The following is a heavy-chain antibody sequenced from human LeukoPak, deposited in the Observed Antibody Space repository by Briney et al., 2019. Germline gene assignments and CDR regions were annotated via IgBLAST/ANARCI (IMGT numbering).Heavy chain of an antibody. CDR3: ARQPSYEFWSGQFDN. Sequence: QPGRSLRLSCSASGFTFSNSAMHWVRQAPGKGLEWVAALSPDGNQKYYADFVQGRFLIFRDNSNDTLYLEMKSLRPEDTAVFYCARQPSYEFWSGQFDNWGQGTLVTVSS. V-gene: IGHV3-30*04. CDR2: LSPDGNQK. J-gene: IGHJ4*02. CDR1: GFTFSNSA. D-gene: IGHD3-3*01.